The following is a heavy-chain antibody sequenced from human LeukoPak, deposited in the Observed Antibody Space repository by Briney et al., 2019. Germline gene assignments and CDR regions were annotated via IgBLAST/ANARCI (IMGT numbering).Heavy chain of an antibody. D-gene: IGHD3-22*01. CDR3: ATTSDNYYDSSGLFVFQH. Sequence: ASVKVSCKVSGYTLTELSMHWVRQAPGKGLAWMGGFDPGDGETIYAQKFQGRVTMTEDTSTDTAYMELSSLRSEDTAVYYCATTSDNYYDSSGLFVFQHWGQGTLVTVSS. CDR2: FDPGDGET. V-gene: IGHV1-24*01. CDR1: GYTLTELS. J-gene: IGHJ1*01.